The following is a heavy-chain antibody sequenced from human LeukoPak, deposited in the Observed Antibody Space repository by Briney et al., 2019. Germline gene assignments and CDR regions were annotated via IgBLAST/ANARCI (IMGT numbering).Heavy chain of an antibody. Sequence: SETLSLTCAVSGGSISSISSNNWAWIRQPPGKGLELIAAIHYTGSTYYNPSFMSRVTISVDTSKNQFSLKLNSLTATDTAVYYCARLPTGYPNWFDTWGQGILITVSS. D-gene: IGHD5-18*01. CDR2: IHYTGST. J-gene: IGHJ5*02. V-gene: IGHV4-39*01. CDR3: ARLPTGYPNWFDT. CDR1: GGSISSISSNN.